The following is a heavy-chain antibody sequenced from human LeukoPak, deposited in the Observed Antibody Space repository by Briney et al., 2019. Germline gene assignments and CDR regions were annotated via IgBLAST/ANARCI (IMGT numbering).Heavy chain of an antibody. Sequence: TSETLSHTCTVSGGSISSSNYYGGWIRQPPGRGLEWIGSIYYSGSTYYNPSLKSRVTISVDTSKNQFSLKLSSVTAADTAVYYCARHISFGGSGSYYSYYFDYWGQGTLVTVSS. CDR2: IYYSGST. J-gene: IGHJ4*02. CDR3: ARHISFGGSGSYYSYYFDY. V-gene: IGHV4-39*01. D-gene: IGHD3-10*01. CDR1: GGSISSSNYY.